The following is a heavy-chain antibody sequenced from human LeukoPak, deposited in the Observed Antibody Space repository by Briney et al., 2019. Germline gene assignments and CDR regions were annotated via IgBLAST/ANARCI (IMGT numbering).Heavy chain of an antibody. Sequence: GGSLRLSCAASGFTFSNYAMSWVRQAPGKGLEWVSGISGSGGDTYYADSVKGRFTISRDNSKNTLYLQMNSLRAEDTAVYYCAKDLGVAVAGLFDYWGQGTLVTVSS. V-gene: IGHV3-23*01. CDR2: ISGSGGDT. CDR3: AKDLGVAVAGLFDY. D-gene: IGHD6-19*01. J-gene: IGHJ4*02. CDR1: GFTFSNYA.